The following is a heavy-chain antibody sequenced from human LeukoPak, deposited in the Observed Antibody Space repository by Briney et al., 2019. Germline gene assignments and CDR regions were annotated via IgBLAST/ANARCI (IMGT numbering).Heavy chain of an antibody. J-gene: IGHJ4*02. CDR2: IYRDGST. CDR3: AVQGYGDYFDY. CDR1: GFTVSSNY. D-gene: IGHD4-17*01. Sequence: GGSLRLSCAASGFTVSSNYMSWVRQAPGKGLEWVSVIYRDGSTLYADSVKGRFSISRDNSKNTLYLQMNSLRAEDTAVYYCAVQGYGDYFDYWGQGTLVTVSS. V-gene: IGHV3-66*01.